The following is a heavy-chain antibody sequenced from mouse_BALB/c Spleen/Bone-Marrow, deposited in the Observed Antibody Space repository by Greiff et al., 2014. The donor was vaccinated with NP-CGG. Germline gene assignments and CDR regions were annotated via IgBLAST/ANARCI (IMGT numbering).Heavy chain of an antibody. V-gene: IGHV14-3*02. CDR1: GFNIKDTY. Sequence: VHVKQSGAELVKPGASVKLSCTASGFNIKDTYMHWVKQRPEQGLEWIGRIDPANGNIKYDPKFQGKATITADTSSNTVYLQLNSLTSEDTAVYYCAQRYDWAMDYWGQGTSVTVSS. J-gene: IGHJ4*01. CDR2: IDPANGNI. CDR3: AQRYDWAMDY. D-gene: IGHD2-14*01.